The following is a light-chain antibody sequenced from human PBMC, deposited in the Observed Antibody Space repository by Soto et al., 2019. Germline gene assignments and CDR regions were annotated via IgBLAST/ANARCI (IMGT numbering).Light chain of an antibody. Sequence: EIVLTQSPGTLSLSPVERASLXCRASQTVTGNYLAWYHQQPGQAPRLLIHSASSRATGLPDMFSASGTGTDFTLTISRLEPEYFAVYYCQQYGSSPTFGGGTKVDIK. J-gene: IGKJ4*01. V-gene: IGKV3-20*01. CDR1: QTVTGNY. CDR3: QQYGSSPT. CDR2: SAS.